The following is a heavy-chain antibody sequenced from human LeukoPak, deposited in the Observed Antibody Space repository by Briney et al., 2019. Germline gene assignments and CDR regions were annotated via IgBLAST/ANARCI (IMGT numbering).Heavy chain of an antibody. CDR1: GYTLTELS. D-gene: IGHD1-26*01. CDR3: ATRGEWELRDYYYGMDV. J-gene: IGHJ6*02. CDR2: FDPEDGET. V-gene: IGHV1-24*01. Sequence: ASAKVSCKVSGYTLTELSMHWVRQAPGKGLEWMGGFDPEDGETIYAQKFQGRVTMTGDTSTDTAYMELSSLRSEDTAVYYCATRGEWELRDYYYGMDVWGQGTTVTVSS.